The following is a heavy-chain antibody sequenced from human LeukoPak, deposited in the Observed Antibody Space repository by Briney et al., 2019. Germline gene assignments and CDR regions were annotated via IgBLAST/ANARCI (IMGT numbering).Heavy chain of an antibody. CDR2: IRYDGSNK. CDR1: GFTFSSYG. J-gene: IGHJ6*03. Sequence: GGSLRLSCAASGFTFSSYGMHWVRQAPGKGLEWVAFIRYDGSNKYYADSVKGRFTISRDNSKNTLYLQMNSLRAEDTAVYYCAKEGDYDSSGYPYYYYYMDVWGKGTTVTVSS. CDR3: AKEGDYDSSGYPYYYYYMDV. V-gene: IGHV3-30*02. D-gene: IGHD3-22*01.